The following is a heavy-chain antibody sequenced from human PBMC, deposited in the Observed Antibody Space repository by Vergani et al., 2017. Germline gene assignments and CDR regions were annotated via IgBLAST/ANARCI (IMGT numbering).Heavy chain of an antibody. CDR3: ARLQYDCWSGYYTGIGWFDP. J-gene: IGHJ5*02. Sequence: QLQLQESGPGLVKPSETLSLTCTVSGGSISSSSYYWGWIRQPPGKGLDWIGSIYYSGSTYYNPSLKSRVTISVDTSKNQFSLKLSSVTAADTAVYYCARLQYDCWSGYYTGIGWFDPWGQGTLVTVSS. CDR1: GGSISSSSYY. D-gene: IGHD3-3*01. V-gene: IGHV4-39*01. CDR2: IYYSGST.